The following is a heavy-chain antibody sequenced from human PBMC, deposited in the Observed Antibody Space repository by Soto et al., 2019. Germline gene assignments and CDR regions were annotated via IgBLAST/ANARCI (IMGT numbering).Heavy chain of an antibody. D-gene: IGHD2-15*01. V-gene: IGHV1-18*01. CDR1: GFNLSDDG. CDR3: ATSKVLASMGGRFAT. Sequence: QVHLLQSGPEIKKPGASVKVSCKASGFNLSDDGINWVRQAPGQGLDWVGWISPYIDNTNYAQKFQDRVTLTTDTSTSTASMELRSLRSDDTAVYYCATSKVLASMGGRFATWGQGTLVNVSA. J-gene: IGHJ5*02. CDR2: ISPYIDNT.